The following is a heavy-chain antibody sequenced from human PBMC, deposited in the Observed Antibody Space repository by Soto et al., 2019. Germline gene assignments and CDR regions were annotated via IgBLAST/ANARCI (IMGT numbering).Heavy chain of an antibody. V-gene: IGHV2-5*02. CDR3: AHRGRGYIYVYASWFDP. CDR2: IYWDDDK. Sequence: QITLKESGPTLVKPTQTLTLTCTFSGLSLSTTGVGVGWIRQPPGKALEWLALIYWDDDKRYSPSLKSRLTVTKDTSKTQVVLTMTNMDPVDTATYFCAHRGRGYIYVYASWFDPWGQGTLVTVSS. J-gene: IGHJ5*02. D-gene: IGHD5-18*01. CDR1: GLSLSTTGVG.